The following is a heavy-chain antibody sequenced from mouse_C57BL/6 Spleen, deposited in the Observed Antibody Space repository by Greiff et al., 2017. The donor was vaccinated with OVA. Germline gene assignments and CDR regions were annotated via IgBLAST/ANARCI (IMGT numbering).Heavy chain of an antibody. Sequence: VQLQQSGAELARPGASVKLSCKASGYTFTSYGISWVKQRTGQGLEWIGEIYPRSGNTYYNEKFKGKATLTADKPSSTAYMELRSLTSEDSAVYFCAGSPYYYGSSHWYFDVWGTGTTVTVSS. CDR3: AGSPYYYGSSHWYFDV. V-gene: IGHV1-81*01. D-gene: IGHD1-1*01. CDR2: IYPRSGNT. J-gene: IGHJ1*03. CDR1: GYTFTSYG.